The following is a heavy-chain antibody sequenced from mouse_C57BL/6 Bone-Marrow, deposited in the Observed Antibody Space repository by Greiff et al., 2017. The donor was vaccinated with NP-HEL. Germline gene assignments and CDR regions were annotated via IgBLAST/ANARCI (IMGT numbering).Heavy chain of an antibody. CDR1: GYTFTSYW. D-gene: IGHD2-4*01. CDR2: IDPSDSET. J-gene: IGHJ4*01. CDR3: ARLGLYYDYAVYYAMDY. V-gene: IGHV1-52*01. Sequence: QVQLQQPGAELVRPGSSVKLSCKASGYTFTSYWMHWVKQRPIQGLEWIGNIDPSDSETHYNQKFKDKATLTVDKSSSTAYMQLSSLTSEDSAVYYCARLGLYYDYAVYYAMDYWGQGTSVTVSS.